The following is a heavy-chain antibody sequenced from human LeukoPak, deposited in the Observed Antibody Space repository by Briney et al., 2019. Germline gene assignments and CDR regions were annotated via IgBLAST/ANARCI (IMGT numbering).Heavy chain of an antibody. CDR2: IYPGDADI. CDR3: ARHHGGSYIDY. D-gene: IGHD2-15*01. Sequence: GESLKICCKDSGYSITSYWICCVRQMPGKGLEWIWIIYPGDADIRYSPSFQGQVTISADKSISTAYLQWSSLKASDTAMYYCARHHGGSYIDYWGQGTLVTVSS. J-gene: IGHJ4*02. V-gene: IGHV5-51*01. CDR1: GYSITSYW.